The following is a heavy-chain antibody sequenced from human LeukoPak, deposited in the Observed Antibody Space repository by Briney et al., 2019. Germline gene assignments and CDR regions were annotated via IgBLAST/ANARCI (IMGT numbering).Heavy chain of an antibody. D-gene: IGHD3-22*01. CDR2: ISGSGGST. CDR1: GFTFSSYA. V-gene: IGHV3-23*01. J-gene: IGHJ4*02. Sequence: GGSLRLSCAASGFTFSSYAMSWVRQAPGKGLEWVSAISGSGGSTYYADSVKGRFTIARDNSKNTPELQMNSLRAEDTAVYYCAKEDYYDSSGFDYWGQGTLVTVSS. CDR3: AKEDYYDSSGFDY.